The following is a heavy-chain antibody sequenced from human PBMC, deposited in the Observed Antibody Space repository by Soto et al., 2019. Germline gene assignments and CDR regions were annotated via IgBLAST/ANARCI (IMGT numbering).Heavy chain of an antibody. CDR3: VRDLALRADD. Sequence: PGEFMSLSSSASGIPFNTYGIYLLRQAPGKGLQWAAQILYDGSKKHYADSVKGRFTITRDNSKNTVYLQMDSLRVDDTAMYYCVRDLALRADDWGQGTLVTFSS. CDR2: ILYDGSKK. D-gene: IGHD3-16*01. V-gene: IGHV3-30*03. J-gene: IGHJ4*02. CDR1: GIPFNTYG.